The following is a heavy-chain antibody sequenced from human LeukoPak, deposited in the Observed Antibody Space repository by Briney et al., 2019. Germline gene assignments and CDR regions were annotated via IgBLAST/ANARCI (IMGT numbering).Heavy chain of an antibody. V-gene: IGHV1-69*13. D-gene: IGHD3-10*01. Sequence: ASVKVSCKASGGTFSSYAISWVRQAPGQGLEWMGGIIPIFGTANYAQKFQGRVTITADESTSTAYMELSSLRSEDTAVYYCARDVRFGANWFDPWGQGTLVTVFS. CDR3: ARDVRFGANWFDP. CDR1: GGTFSSYA. CDR2: IIPIFGTA. J-gene: IGHJ5*02.